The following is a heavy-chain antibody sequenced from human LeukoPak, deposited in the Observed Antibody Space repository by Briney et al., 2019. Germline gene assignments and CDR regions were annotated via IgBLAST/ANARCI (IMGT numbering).Heavy chain of an antibody. Sequence: SQTLSLTCTVSGGSISSGGYYWSWIRQHPGKGLEWIGYIYYSGSTYYNPSLKSRVTISVDTSKNQFSLKLSSVTAADTAVYYCARGCYYDSSGYYCYYYGMDVWAKGPRSPSP. CDR2: IYYSGST. CDR1: GGSISSGGYY. D-gene: IGHD3-22*01. CDR3: ARGCYYDSSGYYCYYYGMDV. J-gene: IGHJ6*02. V-gene: IGHV4-31*03.